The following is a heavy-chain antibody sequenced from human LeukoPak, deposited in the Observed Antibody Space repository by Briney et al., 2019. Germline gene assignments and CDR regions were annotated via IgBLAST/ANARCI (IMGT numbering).Heavy chain of an antibody. CDR2: ISAYNGNT. CDR1: GYTFTSYG. J-gene: IGHJ1*01. D-gene: IGHD6-19*01. CDR3: ARGGQQWLVLSPAEYFQH. V-gene: IGHV1-18*01. Sequence: ASVKVSFKASGYTFTSYGISWVRQAPGQGLEWMGWISAYNGNTNYAQKLQGRVTMTTDTSTSTAYMELRSLRSDDTAVYYCARGGQQWLVLSPAEYFQHWGQGTLVTVSS.